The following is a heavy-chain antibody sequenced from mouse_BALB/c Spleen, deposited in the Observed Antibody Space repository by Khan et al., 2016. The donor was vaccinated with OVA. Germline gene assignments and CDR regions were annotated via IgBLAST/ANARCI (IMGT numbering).Heavy chain of an antibody. CDR3: ATHLSGSFAY. CDR2: ISSDGDYT. V-gene: IGHV5-6*01. D-gene: IGHD1-3*01. Sequence: EVQLVESGGDLVKSGGSLKLSCAASGFTFSPYSMSWVRQTPDKRLEGVATISSDGDYTYYPDSVKGRFNISRDNAKNTLYLQISTLKSDDTAMYYCATHLSGSFAYWGQGTLVTVSA. J-gene: IGHJ3*01. CDR1: GFTFSPYS.